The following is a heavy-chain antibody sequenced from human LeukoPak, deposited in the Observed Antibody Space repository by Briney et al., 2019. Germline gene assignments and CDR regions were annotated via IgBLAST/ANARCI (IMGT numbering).Heavy chain of an antibody. CDR3: ASTDYYGSGSSAFDI. D-gene: IGHD3-10*01. J-gene: IGHJ3*02. CDR1: GFTFSSYS. Sequence: PGGSLRLSCAASGFTFSSYSMNWVRQAPGKGLEWVSSISSSGSYIYYADSVKGRFTISRDNAKNSLYLQMNSLRAEDTAVYYCASTDYYGSGSSAFDIRGQGTMVTVSS. V-gene: IGHV3-21*01. CDR2: ISSSGSYI.